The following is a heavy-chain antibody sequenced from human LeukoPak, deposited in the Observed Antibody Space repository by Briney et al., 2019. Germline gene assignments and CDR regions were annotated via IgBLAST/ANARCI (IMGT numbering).Heavy chain of an antibody. D-gene: IGHD3-22*01. V-gene: IGHV4-39*01. CDR2: LYYSGSS. CDR1: GGSTSSSSYY. CDR3: AKSRNYYESRDAFDI. Sequence: ASETLSLTCTVSGGSTSSSSYYWAWIRQPPGKGLEWIGSLYYSGSSSYNPSLKSRLTISVDISKNQFSLRLSSVTAADTAVYYCAKSRNYYESRDAFDIWGQGTMVTVSS. J-gene: IGHJ3*02.